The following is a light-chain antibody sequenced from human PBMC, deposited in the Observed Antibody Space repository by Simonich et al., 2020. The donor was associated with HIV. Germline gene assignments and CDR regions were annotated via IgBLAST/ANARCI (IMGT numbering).Light chain of an antibody. V-gene: IGKV1-9*01. Sequence: DIQLTQSPSFLSASVGDRVTITCRASQDISSYLAWYQQKPGEAPKLLIYAASTLQSGVPSRFSGSGSGTEFTLTISSLQPEDFATYYCQQYHIYPYTFGQGTKLESK. CDR3: QQYHIYPYT. CDR2: AAS. CDR1: QDISSY. J-gene: IGKJ2*01.